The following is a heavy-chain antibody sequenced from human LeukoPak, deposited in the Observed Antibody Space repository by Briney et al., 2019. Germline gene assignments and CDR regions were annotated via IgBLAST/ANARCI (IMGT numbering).Heavy chain of an antibody. Sequence: ASVKVSCKASGYTFTSYYIHWVRPAPGQGLEWMGIINPSGGSTTYAQKFQGRVTMTRDTSTSTVYMELSSLKSEDTAMYYCARDLGQLIYYYYGIDVWGQGTTVTVSS. V-gene: IGHV1-46*01. J-gene: IGHJ6*02. CDR3: ARDLGQLIYYYYGIDV. D-gene: IGHD6-6*01. CDR2: INPSGGST. CDR1: GYTFTSYY.